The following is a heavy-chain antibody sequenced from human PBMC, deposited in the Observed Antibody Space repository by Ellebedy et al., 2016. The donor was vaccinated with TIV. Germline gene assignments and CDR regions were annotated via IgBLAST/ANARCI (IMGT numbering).Heavy chain of an antibody. D-gene: IGHD2-15*01. CDR3: ARDVPGYCSGGSCYFDY. CDR2: MYYSGRT. V-gene: IGHV4-59*12. Sequence: SETLSLXXTVSGGSISSYYWSWIRQPPGKGLEWIGYMYYSGRTNYNPSLNSRVTISVDTSKNQFSLKLSSVTAADTAVYYCARDVPGYCSGGSCYFDYWGQGTLVTVSS. CDR1: GGSISSYY. J-gene: IGHJ4*02.